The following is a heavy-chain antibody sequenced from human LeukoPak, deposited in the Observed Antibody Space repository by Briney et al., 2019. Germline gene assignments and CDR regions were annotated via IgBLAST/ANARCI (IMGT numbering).Heavy chain of an antibody. CDR1: GFTFSDYY. Sequence: GGSLRLSCAASGFTFSDYYMTWIRQAPGKGLEWLSHIKGNGLTTYYADSVKGRFTISRDNAKNSLYLQMNSLRAEDTAVYCCAELGITMIGGVWGKGTTVTISS. CDR2: IKGNGLTT. J-gene: IGHJ6*04. CDR3: AELGITMIGGV. V-gene: IGHV3-11*04. D-gene: IGHD3-10*02.